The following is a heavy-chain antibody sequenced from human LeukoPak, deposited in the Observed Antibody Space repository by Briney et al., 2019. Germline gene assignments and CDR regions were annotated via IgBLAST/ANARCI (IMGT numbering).Heavy chain of an antibody. CDR3: ARHTYSSSWYGLFDY. CDR1: GGSISSSSYY. D-gene: IGHD6-13*01. Sequence: SETLSLTCTVSGGSISSSSYYWGWIRQPPGKGLEWIGSIYYSGSTYYNPSLKSRVTISVDTSKNQFSLKLSSVTAADTAVYYCARHTYSSSWYGLFDYWGQGTLVTVSS. J-gene: IGHJ4*02. V-gene: IGHV4-39*01. CDR2: IYYSGST.